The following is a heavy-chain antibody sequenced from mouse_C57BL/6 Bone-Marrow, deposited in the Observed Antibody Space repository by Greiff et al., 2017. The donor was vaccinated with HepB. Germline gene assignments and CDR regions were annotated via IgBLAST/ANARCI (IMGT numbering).Heavy chain of an antibody. CDR3: ARWAFWFAY. CDR2: INPNNGGT. CDR1: GYTFTDYN. J-gene: IGHJ3*01. Sequence: VQLQQSGPELVKPGASVKIPCKASGYTFTDYNMDWVKQSHGKSLEWIGEINPNNGGTIYNQKFKGKATLTVDKSSSTAYMELRSLTSEDTAVYYCARWAFWFAYWGQGTLVTVSA. V-gene: IGHV1-18*01.